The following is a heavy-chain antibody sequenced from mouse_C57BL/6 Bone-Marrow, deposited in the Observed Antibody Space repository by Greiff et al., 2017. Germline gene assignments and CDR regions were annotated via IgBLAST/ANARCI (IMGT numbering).Heavy chain of an antibody. V-gene: IGHV1-82*01. CDR1: GYAFSSSW. Sequence: QVQLKQSGPELVKPGASVKISCKASGYAFSSSWLNWVKQRPGKGLAWIGRIYPGDGDTNYTGTFKGPAPLTADNSSSTAYMQLSSLTSADSAVYVCARGGYDAWGAYWGQGTLVTVSA. CDR2: IYPGDGDT. CDR3: ARGGYDAWGAY. D-gene: IGHD2-2*01. J-gene: IGHJ3*01.